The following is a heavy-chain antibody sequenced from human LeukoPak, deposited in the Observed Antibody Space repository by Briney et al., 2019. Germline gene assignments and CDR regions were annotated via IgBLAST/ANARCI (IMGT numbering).Heavy chain of an antibody. CDR2: IRYDGSSK. D-gene: IGHD2/OR15-2a*01. CDR3: ANRDSTTGGDY. CDR1: GFTFSSYG. Sequence: GGPLRLSCAASGFTFSSYGMHWVRQAPGKGLEWVAFIRYDGSSKYYADSVKGRFTISRDNAKNSLYLQMNSLRAEDTAVYYCANRDSTTGGDYWGQGTLVTVSS. V-gene: IGHV3-30*02. J-gene: IGHJ4*02.